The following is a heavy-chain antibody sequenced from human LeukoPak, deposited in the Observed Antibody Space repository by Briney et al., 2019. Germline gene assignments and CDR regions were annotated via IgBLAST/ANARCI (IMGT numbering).Heavy chain of an antibody. V-gene: IGHV3-30*02. CDR3: AKDRVLQWLRLGGFDY. Sequence: GGSLRLSCAASGFTFSSYGMHWVRQAPGKGLEWVAFIRYDGSNKYYADSVKGRFTISRDNSKNTLYLQMNSLRAEDTAVYYCAKDRVLQWLRLGGFDYWGQGTLVTVSS. CDR2: IRYDGSNK. J-gene: IGHJ4*02. D-gene: IGHD5-12*01. CDR1: GFTFSSYG.